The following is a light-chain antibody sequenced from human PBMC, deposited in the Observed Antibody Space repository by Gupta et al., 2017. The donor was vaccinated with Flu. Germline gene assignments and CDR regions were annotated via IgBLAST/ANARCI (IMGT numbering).Light chain of an antibody. CDR2: DAS. CDR1: QDISNY. CDR3: QQYDNLQLT. V-gene: IGKV1-33*01. Sequence: DIQLTHYPASLSASVGDRVTITCQASQDISNYLNWYQQKPGKAPKLLIYDASNLETGVPSRFSGSGSGTDFTFTISSLQPEDIATYYCQQYDNLQLTFGGGTKVEIK. J-gene: IGKJ4*01.